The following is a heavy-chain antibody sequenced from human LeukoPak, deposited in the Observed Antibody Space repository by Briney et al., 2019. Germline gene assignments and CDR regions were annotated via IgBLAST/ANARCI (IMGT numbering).Heavy chain of an antibody. V-gene: IGHV3-23*01. Sequence: GGSLRLSCAASGFTFSSYGMSWVRQAPGKGLEWVSAISGSGGSTYYADSVKGRFTISRDNAKNSLYLQMNSLRAEDTALYYCAKDGSTKYSSGWYRDYYYYMDVWGKGTTVTISS. D-gene: IGHD6-19*01. CDR1: GFTFSSYG. CDR2: ISGSGGST. CDR3: AKDGSTKYSSGWYRDYYYYMDV. J-gene: IGHJ6*03.